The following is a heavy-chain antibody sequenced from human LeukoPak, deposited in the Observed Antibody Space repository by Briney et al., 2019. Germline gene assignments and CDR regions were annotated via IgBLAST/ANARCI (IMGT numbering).Heavy chain of an antibody. J-gene: IGHJ4*02. Sequence: GGSLRLSCAASGFTLRGYGMHWVRQAPGKGLEWVAFIRYDGSGKSYADSVKGRFTISRDNSGNTLYLQINSLRVEDTAVYYCAKDTPTTGYHLDSWGQGTLVTVSS. CDR3: AKDTPTTGYHLDS. D-gene: IGHD1-1*01. V-gene: IGHV3-30*02. CDR2: IRYDGSGK. CDR1: GFTLRGYG.